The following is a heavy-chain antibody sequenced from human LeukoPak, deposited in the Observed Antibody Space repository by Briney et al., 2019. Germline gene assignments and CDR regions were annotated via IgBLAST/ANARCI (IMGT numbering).Heavy chain of an antibody. V-gene: IGHV3-30*03. D-gene: IGHD4-17*01. Sequence: GGSLRLSCAASGSTFSSYGMHWVRQAPGKGLEWVAVISYDGSNKYYADSVKGRFTISRDNSKNTLYLQMNSLRAEDTAIYYCASRHYDFGYYWGQGTLVTVSS. CDR2: ISYDGSNK. CDR3: ASRHYDFGYY. CDR1: GSTFSSYG. J-gene: IGHJ4*02.